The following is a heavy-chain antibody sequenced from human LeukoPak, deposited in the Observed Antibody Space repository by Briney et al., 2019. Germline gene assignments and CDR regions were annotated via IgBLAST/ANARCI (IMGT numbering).Heavy chain of an antibody. D-gene: IGHD3-10*01. J-gene: IGHJ4*02. CDR1: GGSISSGGYY. V-gene: IGHV4-31*03. Sequence: ASETLSLTCTVSGGSISSGGYYWRWIRQRPGKGLEWIGYIYYSGSPYYNPSLESRVTISVDTSKNQFSLDLSSVTAADTAVYYCARGYYGSGSYYIDSWGQGTLVTVSS. CDR3: ARGYYGSGSYYIDS. CDR2: IYYSGSP.